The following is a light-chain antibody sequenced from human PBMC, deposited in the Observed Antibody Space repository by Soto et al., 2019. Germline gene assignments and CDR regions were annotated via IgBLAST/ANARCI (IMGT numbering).Light chain of an antibody. CDR3: CSYAGSSTYV. CDR1: SSDVGSYNL. CDR2: EGS. V-gene: IGLV2-23*01. Sequence: QSVLTQPASVSGSPGQSITISCTGTSSDVGSYNLVSWYQQHPGKAPKLMIYEGSKRPSGVSNRFSGSKSGNTASLTISGLQAEDEADYYCCSYAGSSTYVFGTGT. J-gene: IGLJ1*01.